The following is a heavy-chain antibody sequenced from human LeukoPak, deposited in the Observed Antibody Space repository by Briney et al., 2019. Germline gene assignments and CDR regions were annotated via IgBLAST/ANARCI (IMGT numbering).Heavy chain of an antibody. CDR1: GGSFSGYY. Sequence: TPSETLSLTCAVYGGSFSGYYWSWIRQPPGKGLEWIGEINHSGSTNYNPSLKSRVTISVDTSKNQFSLKLSSVTAADTAVYYCARAYYYDSSGQGNNWFGPWGQGTLVTVSS. CDR3: ARAYYYDSSGQGNNWFGP. V-gene: IGHV4-34*01. J-gene: IGHJ5*02. CDR2: INHSGST. D-gene: IGHD3-22*01.